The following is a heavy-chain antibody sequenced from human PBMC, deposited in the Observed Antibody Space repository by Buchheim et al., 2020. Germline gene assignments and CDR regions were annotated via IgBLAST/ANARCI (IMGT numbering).Heavy chain of an antibody. D-gene: IGHD5-24*01. V-gene: IGHV3-30*18. CDR2: ISYDGSNK. J-gene: IGHJ4*02. CDR3: AKGGDGYNKGFDY. CDR1: GFTFSSYG. Sequence: QVQLVESGGGVVQPGRSLRLSCAASGFTFSSYGMHWVRQAPGKGLEWVAGISYDGSNKYYADSVKGRFTISRDNSKNTLYLQMNSLRAEDTAVYYCAKGGDGYNKGFDYWGQGTL.